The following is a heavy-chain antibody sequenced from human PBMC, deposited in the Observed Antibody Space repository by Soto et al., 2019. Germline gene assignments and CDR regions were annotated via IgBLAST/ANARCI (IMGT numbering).Heavy chain of an antibody. Sequence: EVQLLESGGGLVQPGGSLRLSCAGSEFTSSRYALSWVRQAPGEGLEWVSGISGTGDSTYYADSAKGRFTVSRDKSKNTLYQQMHSLRADATAVYYCAKFAGNYDHYYYADVWGKGTTVTVSS. CDR1: EFTSSRYA. CDR2: ISGTGDST. CDR3: AKFAGNYDHYYYADV. D-gene: IGHD6-13*01. V-gene: IGHV3-23*01. J-gene: IGHJ6*03.